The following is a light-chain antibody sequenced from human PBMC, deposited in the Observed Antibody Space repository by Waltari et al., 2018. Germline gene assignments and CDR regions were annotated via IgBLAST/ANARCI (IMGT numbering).Light chain of an antibody. CDR1: QSVNMD. CDR2: GAS. V-gene: IGKV3-20*01. CDR3: QHYVSLPVT. Sequence: EIVLTQSPVTLSLSSGERATLSCRASQSVNMDLAWYQQKPGQTPRLLFYGASNRATGIPDRFSGSGSGTDFSLIISRLEPEDFAVYYCQHYVSLPVTFGQGTKVEIK. J-gene: IGKJ1*01.